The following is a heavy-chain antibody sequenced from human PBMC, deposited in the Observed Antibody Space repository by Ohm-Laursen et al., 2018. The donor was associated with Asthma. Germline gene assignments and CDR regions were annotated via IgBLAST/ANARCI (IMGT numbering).Heavy chain of an antibody. J-gene: IGHJ6*02. V-gene: IGHV1-3*04. CDR3: ARDYGMDV. CDR1: GYTFTSYA. Sequence: ASVKVSCKASGYTFTSYAIHWVRQAPGQRLEWMGWINTGNGITKYSQKVQGRVTMTTDTSTSTAYMELSRLRSDDTAVYYCARDYGMDVWGQGTTVTVSS. CDR2: INTGNGIT.